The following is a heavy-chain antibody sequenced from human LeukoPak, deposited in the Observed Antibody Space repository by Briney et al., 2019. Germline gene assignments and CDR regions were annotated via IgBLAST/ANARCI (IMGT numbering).Heavy chain of an antibody. CDR3: ARGEGRDYQSFFDY. CDR1: GFTVSSNY. D-gene: IGHD2-2*01. CDR2: IYYSGST. J-gene: IGHJ4*02. Sequence: LRLSCAAPGFTVSSNYMIWVRQPPGKGLEWSGYIYYSGSTYSNPSLKSRVTISVDTSKTQFSLKLSSVTAADTAVYYCARGEGRDYQSFFDYWGQGTLVTVSS. V-gene: IGHV4-30-4*08.